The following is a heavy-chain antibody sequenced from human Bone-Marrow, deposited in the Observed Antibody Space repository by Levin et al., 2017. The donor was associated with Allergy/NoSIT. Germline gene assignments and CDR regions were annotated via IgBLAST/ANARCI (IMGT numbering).Heavy chain of an antibody. D-gene: IGHD1-26*01. J-gene: IGHJ4*02. CDR3: ANTRADRGY. Sequence: GGSLRLSCVTSGFKFDMFWMMWVRQAPGKGLEWVAHIQHDGVEKYYADSVKGRFSISRDNAKNSLYLEMNNLRVEDSALYFCANTRADRGYWGRGTLVTVSS. V-gene: IGHV3-7*01. CDR1: GFKFDMFW. CDR2: IQHDGVEK.